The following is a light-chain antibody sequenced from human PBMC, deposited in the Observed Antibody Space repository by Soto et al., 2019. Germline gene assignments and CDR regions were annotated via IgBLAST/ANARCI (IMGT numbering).Light chain of an antibody. CDR2: DAS. V-gene: IGKV3-11*01. Sequence: VLTHTAATLSVSPGERGTLSFRASQSVSSYLAWYQQKPGQAPRLLIYDASNRATGIPARFSGSGSGTDFTLTISSLEPEDFAVYCCPLPSYWPLTFAGGTKL. CDR1: QSVSSY. J-gene: IGKJ4*01. CDR3: PLPSYWPLT.